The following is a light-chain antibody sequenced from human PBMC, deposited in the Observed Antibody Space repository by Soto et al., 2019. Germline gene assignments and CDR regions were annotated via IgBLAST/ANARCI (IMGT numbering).Light chain of an antibody. CDR3: QQYYSIPWT. Sequence: DIVMTQSPDSLALSLGERATINCKSSQSILHSSNNKICLAWYQQKPGQPPKVLIYWASNRESGVPDRFSGSGSGTDFTLTVISLQAEVVVFYYCQQYYSIPWTFGQGTRVDIK. CDR2: WAS. V-gene: IGKV4-1*01. J-gene: IGKJ1*01. CDR1: QSILHSSNNKIC.